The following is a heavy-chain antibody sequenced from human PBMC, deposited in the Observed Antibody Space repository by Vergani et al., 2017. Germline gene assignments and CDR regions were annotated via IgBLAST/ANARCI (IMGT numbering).Heavy chain of an antibody. V-gene: IGHV3-7*01. CDR2: IKQDGSEK. CDR3: ARGSVPRGRGGWFDP. CDR1: GFTFSSYW. Sequence: EVQLVESGGGLVQPGGSLRLSCAASGFTFSSYWMSWVRQAPGKGLEWVANIKQDGSEKYYVDSVKGRFTISRDNAKNSLYLQMNSLRAEDTAVYYCARGSVPRGRGGWFDPWGQGTLVTVSS. J-gene: IGHJ5*02. D-gene: IGHD3-10*01.